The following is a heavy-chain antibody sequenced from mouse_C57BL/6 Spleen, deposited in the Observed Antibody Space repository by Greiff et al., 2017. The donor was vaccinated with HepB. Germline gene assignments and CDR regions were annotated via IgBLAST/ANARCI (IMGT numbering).Heavy chain of an antibody. CDR2: ISDGGSYT. V-gene: IGHV5-4*03. D-gene: IGHD1-1*01. J-gene: IGHJ1*03. CDR3: ARRTTVWYFDV. Sequence: EVQVVESGGGLVKPGGSLKLSCAASGFTFSSYAMSWVRQTPEKRLEWVATISDGGSYTYYPDNVKGRFTISRDNAKNNLYLQMSHLKSEDTAMYYCARRTTVWYFDVWGTGTTVTVSS. CDR1: GFTFSSYA.